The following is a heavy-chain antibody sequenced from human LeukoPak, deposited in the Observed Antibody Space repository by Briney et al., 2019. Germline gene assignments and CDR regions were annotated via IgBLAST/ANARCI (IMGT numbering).Heavy chain of an antibody. D-gene: IGHD4-11*01. CDR1: VFTFTTYS. Sequence: GGSLRLSCAASVFTFTTYSMAWVRQAPGKGLEWVSSISSSATYRYYADSVNGRFTISRDDPKNSLYLQMNSLRAEDTAVYYCARVDYRGGGYFMDVWGRGTPVTVSS. CDR2: ISSSATYR. CDR3: ARVDYRGGGYFMDV. V-gene: IGHV3-21*01. J-gene: IGHJ6*03.